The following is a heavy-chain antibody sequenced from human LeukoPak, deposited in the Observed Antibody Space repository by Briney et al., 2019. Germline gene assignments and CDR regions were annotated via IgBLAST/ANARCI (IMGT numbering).Heavy chain of an antibody. J-gene: IGHJ4*02. CDR2: IYYSGST. CDR1: GGSISSYY. CDR3: TQRRDGYKYPFDY. D-gene: IGHD5-24*01. Sequence: KTSETLSLTCTVSGGSISSYYWSWIRQPPGKGLEWIGYIYYSGSTNYNPSLKSRVTISVDTSKNQFSLKLSSVTAADTAVYYRTQRRDGYKYPFDYWGQGTLVTVSS. V-gene: IGHV4-59*12.